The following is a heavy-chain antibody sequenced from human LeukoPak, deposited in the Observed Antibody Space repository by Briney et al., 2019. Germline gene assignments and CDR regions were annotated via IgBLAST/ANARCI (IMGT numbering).Heavy chain of an antibody. J-gene: IGHJ4*02. CDR1: GFTFDGYG. Sequence: GGSLRLSCAASGFTFDGYGMSWVRQAPGKGLEWVSGINWNGGSTGYADSVKGRFTISRDNSKNSLYLQMNSLRTEDTALYYCAKDSSSWYEGDYFDYWGQGTLVTVSS. V-gene: IGHV3-20*04. CDR3: AKDSSSWYEGDYFDY. CDR2: INWNGGST. D-gene: IGHD6-13*01.